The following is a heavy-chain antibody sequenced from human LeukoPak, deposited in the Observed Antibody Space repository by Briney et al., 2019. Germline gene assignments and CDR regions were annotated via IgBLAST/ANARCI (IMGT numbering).Heavy chain of an antibody. V-gene: IGHV1-69*05. J-gene: IGHJ4*02. D-gene: IGHD1-26*01. CDR1: GGTFSSYA. CDR3: ARDGRGATPFDY. CDR2: IIPIFGTA. Sequence: ASVKVSCKASGGTFSSYAISWVRQAPGQGLEWMGGIIPIFGTANYAQKFQGRVTMTTDTSTSTAYMELRSLRSDDTAVYYCARDGRGATPFDYWGQGTLVTVSS.